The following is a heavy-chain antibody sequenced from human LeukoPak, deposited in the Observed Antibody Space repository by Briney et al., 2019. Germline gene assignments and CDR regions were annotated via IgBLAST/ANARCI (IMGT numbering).Heavy chain of an antibody. J-gene: IGHJ6*02. Sequence: GGSLRLSCAASGFTFSSYSMNWVRQAPGKGLEWVSSISSSSSYIYYADSVKGRFTISRDNAKNSLYLQMNSLRAEDTAVYYCARAGGGYYYGSGSYETPYYYYYGMDVWGQGTTVTVSS. CDR1: GFTFSSYS. CDR3: ARAGGGYYYGSGSYETPYYYYYGMDV. D-gene: IGHD3-10*01. V-gene: IGHV3-21*01. CDR2: ISSSSSYI.